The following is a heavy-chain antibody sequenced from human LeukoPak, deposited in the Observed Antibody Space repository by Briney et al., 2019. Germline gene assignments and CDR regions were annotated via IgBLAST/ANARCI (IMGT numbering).Heavy chain of an antibody. D-gene: IGHD5-18*01. Sequence: SETLSLTCTVPGGSISSYYWSWIRQPPGKGLEWIGYIYYSGSTNYNPSLKSRVTISVDTSKNQFSLKLSSVTAADTAVYYCARDLGYSYGRVDAFDIWGQGTMVTVSS. CDR1: GGSISSYY. CDR3: ARDLGYSYGRVDAFDI. J-gene: IGHJ3*02. V-gene: IGHV4-59*01. CDR2: IYYSGST.